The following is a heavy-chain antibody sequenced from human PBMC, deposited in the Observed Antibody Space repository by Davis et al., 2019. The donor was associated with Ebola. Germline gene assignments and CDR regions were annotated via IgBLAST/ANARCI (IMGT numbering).Heavy chain of an antibody. CDR1: GFTFSSYA. D-gene: IGHD2-15*01. J-gene: IGHJ3*02. CDR2: ISYDGSNK. Sequence: GGSLRLSCAASGFTFSSYAMHWVRQAPGKGLEWVAVISYDGSNKYYADSVKGRFTISRDNSKNTLYLQMNSLRAEDTAVYYCAAADIVVVVDGTSYPHAFDTWGQGTVVTVSS. CDR3: AAADIVVVVDGTSYPHAFDT. V-gene: IGHV3-30*04.